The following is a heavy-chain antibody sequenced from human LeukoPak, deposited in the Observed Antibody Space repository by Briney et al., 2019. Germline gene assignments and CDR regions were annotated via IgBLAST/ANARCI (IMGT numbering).Heavy chain of an antibody. D-gene: IGHD4-17*01. J-gene: IGHJ4*02. Sequence: SETLSLTCTVSGGSISSGDYYWSWIRQPPGKGLEWIGYIYYSGSTYYNPSLKSRVTISVDTSKNQFSLKLSSVTAADTAVYYCASRTTVTTWDYWGQGTLVTVSS. V-gene: IGHV4-30-4*01. CDR3: ASRTTVTTWDY. CDR1: GGSISSGDYY. CDR2: IYYSGST.